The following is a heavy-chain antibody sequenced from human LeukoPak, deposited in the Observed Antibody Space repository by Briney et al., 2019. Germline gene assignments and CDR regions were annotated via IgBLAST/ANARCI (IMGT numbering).Heavy chain of an antibody. J-gene: IGHJ4*02. V-gene: IGHV3-7*03. CDR1: GFMLSSYW. CDR2: IKEDGSEK. D-gene: IGHD6-13*01. CDR3: AKDRYSSTWTYFDY. Sequence: GGSLRLSCAASGFMLSSYWMSWVRQAPGKGLEWVADIKEDGSEKSYVDSVKGRFIISRDNAKNSLYLEMHSLRAEDTAFYYCAKDRYSSTWTYFDYWGQGTLVTVSS.